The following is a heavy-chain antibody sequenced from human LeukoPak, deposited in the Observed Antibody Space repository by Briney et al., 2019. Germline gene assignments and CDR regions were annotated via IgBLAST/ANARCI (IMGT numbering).Heavy chain of an antibody. Sequence: GGSLRLSCAASGFTFSDYYMSWIRQAPGKGLEWVSYISSSGSTIYYADSVKGRFTISRDNSKNTLYLQMNSLRAEDTAVYYCVILSNGFDAFDIWGQGTMVTVSS. V-gene: IGHV3-11*04. J-gene: IGHJ3*02. D-gene: IGHD2-8*01. CDR3: VILSNGFDAFDI. CDR2: ISSSGSTI. CDR1: GFTFSDYY.